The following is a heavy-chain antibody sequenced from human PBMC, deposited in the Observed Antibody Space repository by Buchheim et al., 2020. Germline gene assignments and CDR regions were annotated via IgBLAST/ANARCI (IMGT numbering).Heavy chain of an antibody. Sequence: EVQLVDSGGGLVQPGESLRLSCAASGFSFSGYAMSWVRQAPGKGLEWVSSISGSGATTFNADSVKGRFTISRDNYKNMLYLQMNSLRAEDTAVYFCAKGSRGYTNYYFDYWGQGTL. CDR3: AKGSRGYTNYYFDY. D-gene: IGHD4-11*01. V-gene: IGHV3-23*04. CDR2: ISGSGATT. J-gene: IGHJ4*02. CDR1: GFSFSGYA.